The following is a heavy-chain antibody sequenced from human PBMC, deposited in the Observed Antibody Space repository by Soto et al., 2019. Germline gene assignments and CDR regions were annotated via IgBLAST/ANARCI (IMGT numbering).Heavy chain of an antibody. J-gene: IGHJ4*02. Sequence: QVQLQESGPGLVKPSQTLSLTCTVSGGSISSGGYYWSWIRQHPGKGLEWIGYIYYSGSTYYNPSLKSRXXLXVXXSQHQFSLKLSSVTAAATAVYYCAREPAGGYGDHDWGQGTLVTVSS. V-gene: IGHV4-31*03. CDR3: AREPAGGYGDHD. CDR1: GGSISSGGYY. D-gene: IGHD4-17*01. CDR2: IYYSGST.